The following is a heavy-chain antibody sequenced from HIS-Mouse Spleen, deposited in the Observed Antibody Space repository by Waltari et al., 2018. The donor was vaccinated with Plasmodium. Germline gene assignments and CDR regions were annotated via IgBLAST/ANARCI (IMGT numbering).Heavy chain of an antibody. V-gene: IGHV4-34*01. CDR2: INHSGST. J-gene: IGHJ4*02. Sequence: QVQLQQWGAGLLKPSETLSLTCAVYGGSFRGYYWSWIRQPPGKGLGWIGEINHSGSTNYNPSLKSRVTISVDTSKNQFSLKLSSVTAADTAVYYCASSGSGSYYYWGQGTLVTVSS. CDR3: ASSGSGSYYY. CDR1: GGSFRGYY. D-gene: IGHD3-10*01.